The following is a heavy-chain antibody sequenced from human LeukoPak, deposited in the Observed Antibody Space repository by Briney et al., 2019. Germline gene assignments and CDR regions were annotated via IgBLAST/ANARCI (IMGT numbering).Heavy chain of an antibody. J-gene: IGHJ4*02. CDR3: ARDPSDIVASSDFDY. D-gene: IGHD5-12*01. V-gene: IGHV4-34*01. CDR2: INHSGST. Sequence: SETLSLTCAVYGGSFSGYYWSWIRQPPGKGLEWIGEINHSGSTNYNPSLKSRVTISVDTSKNQFSLKLSSVIAADTAVYYCARDPSDIVASSDFDYWGQGTLVTVSS. CDR1: GGSFSGYY.